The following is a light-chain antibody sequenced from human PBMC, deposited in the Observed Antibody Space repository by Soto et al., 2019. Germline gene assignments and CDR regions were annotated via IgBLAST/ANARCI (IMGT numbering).Light chain of an antibody. J-gene: IGKJ3*01. CDR2: DAS. Sequence: EIVLTQSPATLSLSPGERATLSCRASQSVSNYVVWYHQKPGQAPRLLIYDASTRATGIPGRCSGSGSVTDFTRTISSLEPEDFAIYYCQQRSSWPTFGPGTKVDIK. CDR3: QQRSSWPT. V-gene: IGKV3-11*01. CDR1: QSVSNY.